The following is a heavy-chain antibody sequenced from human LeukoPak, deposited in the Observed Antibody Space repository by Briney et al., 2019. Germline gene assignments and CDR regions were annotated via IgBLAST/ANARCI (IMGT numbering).Heavy chain of an antibody. J-gene: IGHJ4*02. CDR3: ATRGNSYGYPRPVDY. CDR1: GFTFSSYA. V-gene: IGHV3-30-3*01. Sequence: SGGSLRLSCAASGFTFSSYATHWVRQAPGKGLEWVAVISYDGSNKYYADSVKGRFTISRDNSKNTLYLQMNSLRAEDTAVYYCATRGNSYGYPRPVDYWGQGTLVTVSS. CDR2: ISYDGSNK. D-gene: IGHD5-18*01.